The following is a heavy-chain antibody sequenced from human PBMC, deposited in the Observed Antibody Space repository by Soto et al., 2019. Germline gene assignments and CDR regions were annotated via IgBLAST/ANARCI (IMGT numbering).Heavy chain of an antibody. J-gene: IGHJ6*02. Sequence: QVQLQESGPGLVKPSQTLSLTCTVSGGSISSGGYYWSWFGRHPGKGWEWIGTINYSGSTYYNPSLKSRVTISVDTSKNQFSLKLSSVTAADTAVYYCARVCGGDCHNGMDVWGQGTTVTVSS. D-gene: IGHD2-21*02. CDR2: INYSGST. CDR1: GGSISSGGYY. V-gene: IGHV4-31*03. CDR3: ARVCGGDCHNGMDV.